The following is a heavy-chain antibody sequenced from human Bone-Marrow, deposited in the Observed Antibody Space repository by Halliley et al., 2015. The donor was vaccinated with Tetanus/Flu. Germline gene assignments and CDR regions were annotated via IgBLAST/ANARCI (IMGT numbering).Heavy chain of an antibody. J-gene: IGHJ6*02. V-gene: IGHV3-53*01. CDR2: GGSA. D-gene: IGHD1-20*01. CDR3: ARVGYNWTGGYYFYYYAMDV. Sequence: GGSAYYADSGMGRFTISSDNSKNTLYLQMNGLRAEDTAVYFCARVGYNWTGGYYFYYYAMDVWGQGTTVTVSS.